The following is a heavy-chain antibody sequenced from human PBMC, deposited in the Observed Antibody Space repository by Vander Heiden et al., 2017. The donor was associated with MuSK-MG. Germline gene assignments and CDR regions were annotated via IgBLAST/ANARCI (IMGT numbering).Heavy chain of an antibody. CDR1: GRSISSSSYY. CDR3: ARHYSGWYSDAFDI. J-gene: IGHJ3*02. V-gene: IGHV4-39*01. Sequence: QLQLQESGPGLVKPSETLSLTCTVSGRSISSSSYYWGWIRQPPGKGLEWIGSIYYSGSTYYNPSLKSRVTISVDTSKNQFSLKLSSVTAADTAVYYCARHYSGWYSDAFDIWGQGTMVTVSS. CDR2: IYYSGST. D-gene: IGHD6-19*01.